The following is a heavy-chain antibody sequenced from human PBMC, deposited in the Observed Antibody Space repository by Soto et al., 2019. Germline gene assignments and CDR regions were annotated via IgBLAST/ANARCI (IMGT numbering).Heavy chain of an antibody. CDR1: GYSFLTSW. J-gene: IGHJ4*02. D-gene: IGHD1-20*01. Sequence: GESLKISCKDSGYSFLTSWVGWVRQMPGKGLEWMGIIYPGDSQTLYSPSFEGQVTISVDKSIRTAYLQWSSLRASDSAIYYCASRDRGVTGDIVVYWGQGTLVTVSS. V-gene: IGHV5-51*01. CDR3: ASRDRGVTGDIVVY. CDR2: IYPGDSQT.